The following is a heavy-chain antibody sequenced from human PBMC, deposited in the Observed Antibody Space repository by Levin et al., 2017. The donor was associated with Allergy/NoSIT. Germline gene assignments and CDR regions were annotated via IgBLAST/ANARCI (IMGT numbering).Heavy chain of an antibody. V-gene: IGHV3-11*06. Sequence: GRFTISRDNAKKSLYLQMNDLRAEDTAVYYCARDPGYSAFDYWGQGTLVTVSS. CDR3: ARDPGYSAFDY. J-gene: IGHJ4*02. D-gene: IGHD2-21*01.